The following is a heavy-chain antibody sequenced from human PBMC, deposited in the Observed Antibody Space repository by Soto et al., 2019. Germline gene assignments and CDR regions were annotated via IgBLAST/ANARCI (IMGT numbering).Heavy chain of an antibody. J-gene: IGHJ4*02. Sequence: SETLSLTCTVYGGSVSDYYWSWVRQPAGKGLEGILRIGPGGNTNYRPSLMSRVTMSVDTPRKQFSLKLTSVTAADTAVYYCVSGPFCGSDCHFSXWGQGALVTVS. CDR2: IGPGGNT. CDR1: GGSVSDYY. V-gene: IGHV4-4*07. D-gene: IGHD2-21*02. CDR3: VSGPFCGSDCHFSX.